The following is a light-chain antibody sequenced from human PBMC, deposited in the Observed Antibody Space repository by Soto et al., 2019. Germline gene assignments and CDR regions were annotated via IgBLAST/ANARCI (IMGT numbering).Light chain of an antibody. J-gene: IGKJ1*01. CDR1: QSVSSY. CDR2: DAS. V-gene: IGKV3-11*01. Sequence: EIVLTQSPATLSLSPRERATVSCRASQSVSSYLAWYQQKPGQAPRLLIYDASNRATGIPARFSGSGSGTDFTLTISSLEPEDFAVYYCQQRSNWPPWTFGQGTNVDIK. CDR3: QQRSNWPPWT.